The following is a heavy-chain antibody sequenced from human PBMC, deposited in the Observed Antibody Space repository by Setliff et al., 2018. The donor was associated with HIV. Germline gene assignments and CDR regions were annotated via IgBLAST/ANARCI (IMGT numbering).Heavy chain of an antibody. J-gene: IGHJ4*02. CDR2: IYTSGST. Sequence: SETLSLTCTVSGGSISSGSYYWSWIRQPAGKGLEWIGHIYTSGSTNYNPSLKSRVTISVDTSKNQFSLKLSSVTAADTAVYYCARDYYDYVWGSYRLFDYWGQGTLVTVSS. CDR3: ARDYYDYVWGSYRLFDY. CDR1: GGSISSGSYY. D-gene: IGHD3-16*02. V-gene: IGHV4-61*09.